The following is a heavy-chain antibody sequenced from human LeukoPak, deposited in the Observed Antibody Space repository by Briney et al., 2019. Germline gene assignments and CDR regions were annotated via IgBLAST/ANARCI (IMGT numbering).Heavy chain of an antibody. Sequence: GGSLRLSCAASGFTVSSNYMSWVRQAPGKGLEWVSVIYSGGSTYYADSVKGRFTISRDDAKNSLYLQMNSLRAEDTAVYYCARENVVVPAAIRGPNWFDPWGQGTLVTVSS. J-gene: IGHJ5*02. CDR1: GFTVSSNY. D-gene: IGHD2-2*01. V-gene: IGHV3-66*01. CDR2: IYSGGST. CDR3: ARENVVVPAAIRGPNWFDP.